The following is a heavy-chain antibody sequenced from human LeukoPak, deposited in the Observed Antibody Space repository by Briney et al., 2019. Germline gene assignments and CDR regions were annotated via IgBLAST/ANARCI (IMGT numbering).Heavy chain of an antibody. CDR3: ARGLRQLWFNWFDP. CDR1: GFTISNYC. D-gene: IGHD5-18*01. J-gene: IGHJ5*02. Sequence: GGSLRLSCVGSGFTISNYCMHWVRQAPGTGLMWVSRIHPDGSITTYADSVKGRFAISRDNSKNTLYLQMNSLRAEDTAVYYCARGLRQLWFNWFDPWGQGTLVTVSS. V-gene: IGHV3-74*03. CDR2: IHPDGSIT.